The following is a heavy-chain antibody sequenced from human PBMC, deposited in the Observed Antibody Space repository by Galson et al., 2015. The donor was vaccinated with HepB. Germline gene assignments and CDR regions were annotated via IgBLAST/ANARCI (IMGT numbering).Heavy chain of an antibody. D-gene: IGHD6-19*01. CDR1: GYTFTSYA. Sequence: SVKVSCKASGYTFTSYAMHWVRQAPGQRLEWMGWINAGNGNTKYSQKFQGRVTITRDTSASTAYMELSSLRSEDTAVYYCARRRIAVAGPFDYWGQGTLVTVSS. CDR3: ARRRIAVAGPFDY. J-gene: IGHJ4*02. CDR2: INAGNGNT. V-gene: IGHV1-3*01.